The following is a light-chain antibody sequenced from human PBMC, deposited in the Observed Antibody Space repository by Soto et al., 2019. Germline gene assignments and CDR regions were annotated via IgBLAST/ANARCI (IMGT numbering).Light chain of an antibody. Sequence: EIVMTQSPATLSVSPGERASLSYRASQSVSSNLAWYQQKPGQAPRLLMFSASTRATGIPARFSGSGSGTDFTLTISSLQSEDFAVYYCQQFNNWPLYTFGQGTKLEIK. V-gene: IGKV3-15*01. CDR3: QQFNNWPLYT. J-gene: IGKJ2*01. CDR1: QSVSSN. CDR2: SAS.